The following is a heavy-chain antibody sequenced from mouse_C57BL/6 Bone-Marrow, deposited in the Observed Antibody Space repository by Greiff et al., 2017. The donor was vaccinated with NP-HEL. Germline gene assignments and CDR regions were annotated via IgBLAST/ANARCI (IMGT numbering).Heavy chain of an antibody. Sequence: QVQLQQSGAELARPGASVKLSCKASGYTFTSYGISWVKQRTGQGLEWIGEIYPRSGNTYYIEKFKGKATLTADKSSSTAYMELRSLTSEDSAVYFCARWDYYGSSYVFDDWGQGTTLTVSS. J-gene: IGHJ2*01. CDR2: IYPRSGNT. CDR1: GYTFTSYG. V-gene: IGHV1-81*01. D-gene: IGHD1-1*01. CDR3: ARWDYYGSSYVFDD.